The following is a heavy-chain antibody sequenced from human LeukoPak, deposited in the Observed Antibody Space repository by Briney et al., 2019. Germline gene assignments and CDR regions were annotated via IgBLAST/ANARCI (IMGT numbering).Heavy chain of an antibody. CDR3: ARAYCSSTSCYLIMDY. D-gene: IGHD2-2*01. Sequence: ASVKVSCKASGYTFTGYYMHWVRQAPGQGLEWMGWINPNTGDTNYAQKFQGRVTMTRDTSISTAYMDLSRLRSDDTAVYYCARAYCSSTSCYLIMDYWGQGTLVTVSS. V-gene: IGHV1-2*02. CDR2: INPNTGDT. J-gene: IGHJ4*02. CDR1: GYTFTGYY.